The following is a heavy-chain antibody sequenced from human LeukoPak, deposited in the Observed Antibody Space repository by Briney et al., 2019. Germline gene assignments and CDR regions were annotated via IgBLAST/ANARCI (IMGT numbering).Heavy chain of an antibody. CDR3: ARDEGYYDFWSGYWGYYYGMDV. Sequence: ASVKVSCKASGYTFTSYGISWVRQAPGQGLEWMGWISAYNGNTNYAQKLQGRVTMTTDTSMSTAYMELRSLRSDDTAVYYCARDEGYYDFWSGYWGYYYGMDVWGQGTTVTVSS. CDR1: GYTFTSYG. D-gene: IGHD3-3*01. CDR2: ISAYNGNT. V-gene: IGHV1-18*01. J-gene: IGHJ6*02.